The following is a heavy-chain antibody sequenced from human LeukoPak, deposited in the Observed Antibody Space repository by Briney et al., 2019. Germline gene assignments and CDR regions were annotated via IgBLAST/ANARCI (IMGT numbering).Heavy chain of an antibody. D-gene: IGHD2-2*01. J-gene: IGHJ3*01. CDR3: ARDRDCSRTSCFNAFDV. CDR1: GFTLSAYW. CDR2: ISHDGNDQ. Sequence: GGSLRLSCAASGFTLSAYWMHWVRQAPGKGLEWVAVISHDGNDQYYADSVKGRFTISRDNSKNALYLQMNSLRLEDTAVYYCARDRDCSRTSCFNAFDVWGQGTMAIVSS. V-gene: IGHV3-30*03.